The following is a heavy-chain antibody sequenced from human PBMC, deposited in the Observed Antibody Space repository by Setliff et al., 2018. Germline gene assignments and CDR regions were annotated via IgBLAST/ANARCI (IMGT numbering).Heavy chain of an antibody. D-gene: IGHD3-3*01. CDR2: VYYDGTT. J-gene: IGHJ4*02. CDR1: GQFVITY. Sequence: SETLSLTCTVSGQFVITYWAWIRQSPGKGLEWLGTVYYDGTTYYNPSFKSRVTISVDTSKNQFSLRLTSVTAADTAVYYCRFWSGYYKNDYWGQGTLVTVSS. CDR3: RFWSGYYKNDY. V-gene: IGHV4-38-2*02.